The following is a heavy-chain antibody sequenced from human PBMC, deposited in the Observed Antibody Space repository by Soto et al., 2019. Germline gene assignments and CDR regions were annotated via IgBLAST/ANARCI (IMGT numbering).Heavy chain of an antibody. V-gene: IGHV5-10-1*01. Sequence: PGESLKISCKASRYSFTSYWITWVRQMPGKGLEWMGTIDLSDSYTNYSPSFQGHVTISTDKSISTAYLQWSSLKASDTAMYYCARLRSGYDYDELGWGQGTLVTVSS. CDR2: IDLSDSYT. CDR3: ARLRSGYDYDELG. J-gene: IGHJ4*02. D-gene: IGHD5-12*01. CDR1: RYSFTSYW.